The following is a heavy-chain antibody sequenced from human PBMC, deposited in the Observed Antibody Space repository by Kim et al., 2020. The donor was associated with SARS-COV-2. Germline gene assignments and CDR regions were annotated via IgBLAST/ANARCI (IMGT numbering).Heavy chain of an antibody. CDR3: ARVWDYYDSSGYCDY. Sequence: ASVKVSCKASGYTFTGYYMHWVRQAPGQGLEWMGWINPNSGGTNYAQKFQGRVTMTRDTSISTAYMELSRLRSDDTAVYYCARVWDYYDSSGYCDYWGQGTLVTVSS. J-gene: IGHJ4*02. V-gene: IGHV1-2*02. CDR2: INPNSGGT. D-gene: IGHD3-22*01. CDR1: GYTFTGYY.